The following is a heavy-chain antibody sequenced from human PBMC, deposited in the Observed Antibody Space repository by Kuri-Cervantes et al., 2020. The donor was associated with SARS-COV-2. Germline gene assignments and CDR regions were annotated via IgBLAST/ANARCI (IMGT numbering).Heavy chain of an antibody. CDR2: INPSVSTT. D-gene: IGHD3-3*01. CDR1: GYTFTSYY. V-gene: IGHV1-46*01. Sequence: ASVKVSCKASGYTFTSYYMQWVRQAPGQGLEWMGIINPSVSTTSYAPRYQGRVTVTSDTSTSTVYMELSSLRSEDTAVYYCARDAGSCAVTTICDWYFDLWGRGTLVTVSS. CDR3: ARDAGSCAVTTICDWYFDL. J-gene: IGHJ2*01.